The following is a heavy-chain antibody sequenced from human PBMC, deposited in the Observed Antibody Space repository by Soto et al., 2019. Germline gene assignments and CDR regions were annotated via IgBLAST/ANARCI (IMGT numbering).Heavy chain of an antibody. V-gene: IGHV3-15*01. Sequence: GGSLRLSCAASGFTFSNAWMSWVRQAPGKGLEWVGRIKSKTDGGTTDYAAPVKGRFTISRDDSKNTLYLQMNSLKTEDTAVYYCTTDSDTGYSSSTSCYTFDYWGQGTLVTVSS. D-gene: IGHD2-2*02. CDR3: TTDSDTGYSSSTSCYTFDY. J-gene: IGHJ4*02. CDR1: GFTFSNAW. CDR2: IKSKTDGGTT.